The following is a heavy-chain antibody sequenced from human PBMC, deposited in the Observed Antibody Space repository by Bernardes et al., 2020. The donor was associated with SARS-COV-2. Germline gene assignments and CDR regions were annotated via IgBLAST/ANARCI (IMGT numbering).Heavy chain of an antibody. J-gene: IGHJ4*02. Sequence: GGSLRVSCAASGFTFSSYGMHWVRQAPGKGLEWVAVIWYDGSNKYYADSVKGRFTISRDNSKNTLYLQMNSLRAEDTAVYYCARDRFMTTATLIDYWGQGTLVTVSS. D-gene: IGHD4-17*01. CDR3: ARDRFMTTATLIDY. CDR1: GFTFSSYG. CDR2: IWYDGSNK. V-gene: IGHV3-33*01.